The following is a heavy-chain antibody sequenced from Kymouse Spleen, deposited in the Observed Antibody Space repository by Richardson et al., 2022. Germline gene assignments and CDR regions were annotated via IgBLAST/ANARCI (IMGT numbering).Heavy chain of an antibody. CDR1: GFTFSSYG. CDR3: AREDCSSTSCYGITMVRGVIAYYGMDV. D-gene: IGHD2-2*02. Sequence: QVQLVESGGGVVQPGRSLRLSCAASGFTFSSYGMHWVRQAPGKGLEWVAVIWYDGSNKYYADSVKGRFTISRDNSKNTLYLQMNSLRAEDTAVYYCAREDCSSTSCYGITMVRGVIAYYGMDVWGQGTTVTVSS. J-gene: IGHJ6*02. V-gene: IGHV3-33*01. CDR2: IWYDGSNK.